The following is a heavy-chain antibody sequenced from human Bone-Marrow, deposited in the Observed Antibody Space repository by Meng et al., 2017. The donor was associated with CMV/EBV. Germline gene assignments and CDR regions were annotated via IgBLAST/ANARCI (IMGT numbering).Heavy chain of an antibody. D-gene: IGHD3/OR15-3a*01. V-gene: IGHV4-59*01. Sequence: GSLRLSCTVSGGSISSYYWSWIRQPPGKGLEWIGYIYYSGSTNYNPSLKSRVTISVDTSKNQFSLKLSSVTAADTAVYYCARGTGYYTLFADWGQGTLVTVSS. CDR1: GGSISSYY. CDR3: ARGTGYYTLFAD. CDR2: IYYSGST. J-gene: IGHJ4*02.